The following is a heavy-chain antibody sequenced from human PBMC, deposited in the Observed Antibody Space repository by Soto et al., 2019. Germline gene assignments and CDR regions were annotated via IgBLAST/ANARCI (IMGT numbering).Heavy chain of an antibody. CDR3: ARVRYYDSSGQPHGAFDI. J-gene: IGHJ3*02. CDR2: INPNSGGT. CDR1: GYTFTGYY. Sequence: GASVKVSCKASGYTFTGYYMHWVRQAPGQGLEWMGWINPNSGGTNYAQKFQGWVTMTRDTSISTAYMELSRLRSDDTAVYYCARVRYYDSSGQPHGAFDIWGQGTMVTVSS. V-gene: IGHV1-2*04. D-gene: IGHD3-22*01.